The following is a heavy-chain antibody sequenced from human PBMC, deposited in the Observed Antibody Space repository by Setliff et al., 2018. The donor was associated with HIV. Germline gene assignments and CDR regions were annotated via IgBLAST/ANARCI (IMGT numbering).Heavy chain of an antibody. V-gene: IGHV4-4*09. Sequence: TSETLSLTCTVSGGSISSYYWTWIRQPPGKGLEWIGYIYTGGSTNYNPSLKSRVTISVDTSKNQFSLKLSSVTAADTAVYYCARRIDDSGSFPDKNWFDTWGQGSLVTVSS. CDR3: ARRIDDSGSFPDKNWFDT. J-gene: IGHJ5*02. CDR2: IYTGGST. D-gene: IGHD3-10*01. CDR1: GGSISSYY.